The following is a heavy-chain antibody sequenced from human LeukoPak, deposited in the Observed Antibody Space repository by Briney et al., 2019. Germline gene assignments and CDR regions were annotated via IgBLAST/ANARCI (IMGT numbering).Heavy chain of an antibody. V-gene: IGHV1-2*02. CDR3: AGQYCSGGSCYYYYYYMDV. Sequence: ASVKVSCKASGYTFTGYYMHWVRQAPGQGLEWMGWINPNSGGTNYAQKFQGRVTMTRDTSISTAYMELSRLRSDDTAVYYCAGQYCSGGSCYYYYYYMDVWGKGTTVTVSS. J-gene: IGHJ6*03. D-gene: IGHD2-15*01. CDR1: GYTFTGYY. CDR2: INPNSGGT.